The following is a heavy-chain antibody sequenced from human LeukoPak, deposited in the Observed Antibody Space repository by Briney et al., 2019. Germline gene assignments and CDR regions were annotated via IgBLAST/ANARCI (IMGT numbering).Heavy chain of an antibody. Sequence: PSETLSLTCTVSGGSISSSSYYWAWIRQPPGKGLEWIGSIHYSGSTYYNPSLQSRVTISIDTSKNQFSLKLRFVTAADTAVYCARVRCSGGSCPYYYYYYYMDVWGKGTTVTVSS. J-gene: IGHJ6*03. D-gene: IGHD2-15*01. V-gene: IGHV4-39*07. CDR2: IHYSGST. CDR3: ARVRCSGGSCPYYYYYYYMDV. CDR1: GGSISSSSYY.